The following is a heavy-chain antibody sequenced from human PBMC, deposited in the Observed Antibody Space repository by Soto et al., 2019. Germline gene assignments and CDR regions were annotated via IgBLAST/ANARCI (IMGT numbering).Heavy chain of an antibody. V-gene: IGHV3-23*01. D-gene: IGHD2-15*01. CDR3: AKRRVVAAATLSYYYGMDV. Sequence: PGGSLRLSCAASGFTFSNYPMSWVRQAPGKGLEWVSLISVSDDKTYYADSVKGRFTISRDNSKNMLYLQMNSLRVEDAAVYYCAKRRVVAAATLSYYYGMDVWGQGTTVTVSS. CDR1: GFTFSNYP. J-gene: IGHJ6*02. CDR2: ISVSDDKT.